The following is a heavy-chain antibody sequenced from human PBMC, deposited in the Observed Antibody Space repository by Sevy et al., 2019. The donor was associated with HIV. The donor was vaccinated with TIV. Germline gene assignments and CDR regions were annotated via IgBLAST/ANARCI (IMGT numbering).Heavy chain of an antibody. Sequence: SETLSLTCAVYGGSFSGYYWSWIRQPPGKGLDWIGEINXSXSTNYNPSLKSRVTISLDTSKNQFSLKLSSVTAADTAVYYCARATSLVTXPNIYYFDDWGQGTLVTVSS. V-gene: IGHV4-34*01. D-gene: IGHD5-18*01. CDR2: INXSXST. J-gene: IGHJ4*02. CDR1: GGSFSGYY. CDR3: ARATSLVTXPNIYYFDD.